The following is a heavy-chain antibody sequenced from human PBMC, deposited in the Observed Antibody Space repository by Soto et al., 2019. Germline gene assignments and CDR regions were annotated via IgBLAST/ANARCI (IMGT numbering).Heavy chain of an antibody. J-gene: IGHJ6*02. D-gene: IGHD3-3*01. CDR3: ARAKNYDFWSGYPTDYGMDV. CDR1: GYTSTSYG. CDR2: ISAYNGNT. V-gene: IGHV1-18*01. Sequence: VKVSCKASGYTSTSYGISWVRQAAGQGLEWMGWISAYNGNTNYAQKLQGRVTMTTDTSTSTAYMELRSLRSDDTAVYYCARAKNYDFWSGYPTDYGMDVWGQGTTVTVSS.